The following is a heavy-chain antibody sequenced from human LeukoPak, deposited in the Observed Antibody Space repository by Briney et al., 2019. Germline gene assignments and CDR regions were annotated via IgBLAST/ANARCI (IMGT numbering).Heavy chain of an antibody. Sequence: GESLKISCKISGYRFTNFWIGWVRQMPGKGLEWMGIIYPSDSDTRYSPSFRGQVTISADKSISTAYLQWGSLRASDTAMYYCTILSGGYCTFDSWGQGTLVTVSS. V-gene: IGHV5-51*01. J-gene: IGHJ4*02. CDR3: TILSGGYCTFDS. D-gene: IGHD2-21*02. CDR1: GYRFTNFW. CDR2: IYPSDSDT.